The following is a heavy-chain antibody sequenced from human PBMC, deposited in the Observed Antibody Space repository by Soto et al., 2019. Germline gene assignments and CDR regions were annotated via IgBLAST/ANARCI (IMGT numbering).Heavy chain of an antibody. CDR3: ARADYDFWSGYSNYFDY. V-gene: IGHV3-21*01. CDR2: ISSSSSYI. Sequence: PGGSLRLSCAASGFTFSSYSMNWVRQAPGKGLEWVSSISSSSSYIYYADSVKGRFTISRDNAKNSLYLQMNSLRAEDTAVYYCARADYDFWSGYSNYFDYWGQGTLVTVSS. CDR1: GFTFSSYS. J-gene: IGHJ4*02. D-gene: IGHD3-3*01.